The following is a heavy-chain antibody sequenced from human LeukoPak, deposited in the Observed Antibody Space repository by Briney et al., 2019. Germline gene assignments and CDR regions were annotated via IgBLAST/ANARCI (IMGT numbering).Heavy chain of an antibody. CDR2: ISDSGGDT. V-gene: IGHV3-53*01. D-gene: IGHD3-10*01. CDR1: GFTVSSNY. Sequence: GGSLRLSCAASGFTVSSNYMSWVRQAPGKGLEWVSDISDSGGDTYYADSVRGRFTISRDNFKNTLYSQMNSLRADDTAIYYCARVIRYGSGNYYYFDYWGQGTLVTVSS. CDR3: ARVIRYGSGNYYYFDY. J-gene: IGHJ4*02.